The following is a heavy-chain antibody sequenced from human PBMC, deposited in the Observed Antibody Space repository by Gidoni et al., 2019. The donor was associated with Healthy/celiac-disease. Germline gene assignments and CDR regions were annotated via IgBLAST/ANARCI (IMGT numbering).Heavy chain of an antibody. Sequence: EVQLVESGGGLVQPGGSLKLSCAASGFPFSGSAMHWVRQASGKGLEWVGRIRSKANSYATAYAASVKGRFTTSRDDSKNTAYLQMNSLKTEDTAVYYCTRRGIVGAKGDYWGQGTLVTVSS. D-gene: IGHD1-26*01. J-gene: IGHJ4*02. CDR2: IRSKANSYAT. V-gene: IGHV3-73*02. CDR3: TRRGIVGAKGDY. CDR1: GFPFSGSA.